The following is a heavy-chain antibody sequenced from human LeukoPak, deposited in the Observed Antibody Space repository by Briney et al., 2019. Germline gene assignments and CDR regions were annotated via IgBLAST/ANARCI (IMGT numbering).Heavy chain of an antibody. CDR2: IYYGGST. V-gene: IGHV4-59*01. J-gene: IGHJ1*01. CDR1: GGSISSYY. Sequence: PSETLSLTCTVSGGSISSYYWSWIRQPPGKGLEWIGYIYYGGSTNYNPSLKSRVTISVDTSKNQFSLKLSSVTAADTAVYYCASSSSWYGVGYFQHWGQGTLVTVSS. D-gene: IGHD6-13*01. CDR3: ASSSSWYGVGYFQH.